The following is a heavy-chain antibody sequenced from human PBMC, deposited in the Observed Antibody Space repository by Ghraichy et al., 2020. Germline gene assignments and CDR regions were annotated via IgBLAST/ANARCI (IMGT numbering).Heavy chain of an antibody. CDR1: GGSISSYY. Sequence: SETPSLTCTVSGGSISSYYWSWIRQPAGKGLEWIGRIYTSGSTNYNPSLKSRVTMSVDTSKNQFSLKLSSVTAADTAVYYCARDSPVLLWFGESSGPLYYYYYMDVWGKGTTVTVSS. CDR3: ARDSPVLLWFGESSGPLYYYYYMDV. V-gene: IGHV4-4*07. CDR2: IYTSGST. D-gene: IGHD3-10*01. J-gene: IGHJ6*03.